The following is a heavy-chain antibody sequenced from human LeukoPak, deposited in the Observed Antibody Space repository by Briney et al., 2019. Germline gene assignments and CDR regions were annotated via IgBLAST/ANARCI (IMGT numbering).Heavy chain of an antibody. CDR3: ARDIAGSPFAFDI. V-gene: IGHV4-61*02. D-gene: IGHD1-20*01. CDR2: IYTSEST. J-gene: IGHJ3*02. CDR1: CGLISSGSYY. Sequence: SETLSLTCTLSCGLISSGSYYWSWIRQPAGKGLEWIGRIYTSESTNYNPSLASRLTISLDTSTSQFSLKLNSVTAADPAVYYCARDIAGSPFAFDIWGQGTMVTVSS.